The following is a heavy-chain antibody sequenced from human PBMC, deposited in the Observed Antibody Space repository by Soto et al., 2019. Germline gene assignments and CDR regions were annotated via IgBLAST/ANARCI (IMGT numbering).Heavy chain of an antibody. J-gene: IGHJ6*02. V-gene: IGHV4-38-2*02. CDR3: ASSLSVTTFNYYYYGMDV. Sequence: SQTLSLTGTVSGDSIGESDYYWGLIGQPPGTGLEWIGSIYHSGSTYYTPSLKSRVTISVDTSKNQFSLKLSSVTAADTPVYYCASSLSVTTFNYYYYGMDVWGQGTTVTVSS. CDR1: GDSIGESDYY. CDR2: IYHSGST. D-gene: IGHD4-17*01.